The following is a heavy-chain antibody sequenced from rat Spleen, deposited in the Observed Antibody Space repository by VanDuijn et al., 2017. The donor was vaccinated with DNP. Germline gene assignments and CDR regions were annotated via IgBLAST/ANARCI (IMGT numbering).Heavy chain of an antibody. J-gene: IGHJ2*01. V-gene: IGHV3-1*01. CDR3: ARWGDYFDY. Sequence: EVQLQESGPGLVKPSQSLSLTCSVTGYSITSTYWGWIRKFPGNKMEWIGHISYSGSTHYNPSLKSRISITRDTSKNQFFLQLRSVTTEDTATYYCARWGDYFDYWGQGVMVTVSS. CDR1: GYSITSTY. CDR2: ISYSGST.